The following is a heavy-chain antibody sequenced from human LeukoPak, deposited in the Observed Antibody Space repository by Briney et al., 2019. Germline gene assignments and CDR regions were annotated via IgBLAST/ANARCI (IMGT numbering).Heavy chain of an antibody. CDR1: GYTFTSYY. J-gene: IGHJ4*02. D-gene: IGHD5-12*01. CDR2: INPSGGST. V-gene: IGHV1-46*01. Sequence: ASVKVSCKASGYTFTSYYMHWVRQAPGQGLEWMGIINPSGGSTSYAQKFQGRVTMTRDTSTSTVYMELSSLRSEDTAVHYCARGPVVSGTRAALLRGYSGYWEPDYWGQGTLVTVSS. CDR3: ARGPVVSGTRAALLRGYSGYWEPDY.